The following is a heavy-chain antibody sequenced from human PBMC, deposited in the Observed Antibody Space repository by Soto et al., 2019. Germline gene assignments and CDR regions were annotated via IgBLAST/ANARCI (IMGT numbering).Heavy chain of an antibody. Sequence: SVKVSCKASGGTFSSYAISWVRQAPGQGLEWMGGIIPIFGTANYAQKFQGRVTITADESTSTAYMELSSLRSEDTAVYYCARTGSPAVYYYGMDVWGQGTTVTVYS. V-gene: IGHV1-69*13. J-gene: IGHJ6*02. CDR1: GGTFSSYA. CDR3: ARTGSPAVYYYGMDV. D-gene: IGHD6-13*01. CDR2: IIPIFGTA.